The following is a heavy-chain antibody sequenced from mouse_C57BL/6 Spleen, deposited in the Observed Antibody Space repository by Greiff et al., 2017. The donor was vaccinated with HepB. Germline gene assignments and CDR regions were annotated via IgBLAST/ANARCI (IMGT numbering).Heavy chain of an antibody. J-gene: IGHJ3*01. CDR1: GYTFTSYW. Sequence: QVQLQQSGAELVKPGASVKLSCKASGYTFTSYWMQWVKQRPGQGLEWIGEIDPSDSYTNYNQKFKGKATLTVDTSSSTAYMQLSSLTSEDSAVYYCARSGTPSYYDYFWFAYWGQGTLVTVSA. CDR3: ARSGTPSYYDYFWFAY. V-gene: IGHV1-50*01. CDR2: IDPSDSYT. D-gene: IGHD2-4*01.